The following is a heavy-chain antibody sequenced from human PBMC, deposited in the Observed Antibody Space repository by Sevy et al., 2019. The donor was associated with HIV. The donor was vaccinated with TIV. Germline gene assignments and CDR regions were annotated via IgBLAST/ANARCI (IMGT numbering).Heavy chain of an antibody. Sequence: RGYLRLSCAISGFIVNDKYIIWVRQAPGKGLERVSVIFSSGSTYYADSAKGRFTISRDNSKNTVYLQMNSVRAEDTTVYYCVSIFLSYRSGWSYFDYWGQGTLVTVSS. CDR3: VSIFLSYRSGWSYFDY. CDR1: GFIVNDKY. V-gene: IGHV3-66*02. CDR2: IFSSGST. J-gene: IGHJ4*02. D-gene: IGHD6-19*01.